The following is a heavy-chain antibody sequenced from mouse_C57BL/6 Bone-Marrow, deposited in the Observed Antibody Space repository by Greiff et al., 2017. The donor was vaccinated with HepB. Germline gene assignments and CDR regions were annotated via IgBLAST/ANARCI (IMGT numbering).Heavy chain of an antibody. J-gene: IGHJ2*01. D-gene: IGHD4-1*01. Sequence: VQLQQPGAELVKPGASVKLSCKASGYTFTSYWMQWVKQRPGQGLEWIGEIDPSDSYTNYNQKFKGKATLTVDTSSSTAYMQRSSLTSEDSAVYYCARWLGRTGFDYWGQGTTLTVSS. CDR3: ARWLGRTGFDY. CDR1: GYTFTSYW. V-gene: IGHV1-50*01. CDR2: IDPSDSYT.